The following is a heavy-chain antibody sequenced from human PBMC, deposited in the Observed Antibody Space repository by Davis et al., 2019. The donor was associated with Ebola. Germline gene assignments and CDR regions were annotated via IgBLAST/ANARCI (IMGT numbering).Heavy chain of an antibody. Sequence: GESLKISCAASGFTFSSYDMHWVRQATGKGLEWVSAIGTAGDTYYPGSVKGRFTISRDNSKNTLYLQMNSLRAEDTAVYYCAKGGGRYYYYGMDVWGQGTTVTVSS. CDR3: AKGGGRYYYYGMDV. CDR2: IGTAGDT. D-gene: IGHD1-26*01. J-gene: IGHJ6*02. V-gene: IGHV3-13*01. CDR1: GFTFSSYD.